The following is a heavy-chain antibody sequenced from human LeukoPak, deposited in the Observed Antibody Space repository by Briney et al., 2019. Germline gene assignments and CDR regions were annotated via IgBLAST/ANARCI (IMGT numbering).Heavy chain of an antibody. Sequence: ASVKVSCKASGYTFTSYGISWVPQAPGQGLEGMGWISAYNGNTIYAQKLQGRVTMTTDTSTSTAYMELRSLRSDDTAVYYCARDDWNDRAFDIWGQGTMVTVSS. D-gene: IGHD1-1*01. CDR2: ISAYNGNT. V-gene: IGHV1-18*01. CDR3: ARDDWNDRAFDI. CDR1: GYTFTSYG. J-gene: IGHJ3*02.